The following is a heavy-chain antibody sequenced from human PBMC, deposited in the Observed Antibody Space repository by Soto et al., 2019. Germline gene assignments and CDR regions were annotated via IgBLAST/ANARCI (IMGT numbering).Heavy chain of an antibody. V-gene: IGHV1-46*01. CDR2: INSGGST. Sequence: ASVKVSCKASGYTFTTYYIHWVRQAPGQGLEWMGLINSGGSTTYAQKFQGRVTMTRDTSTSTVYMELSSLRSEDTAVYYCARDRQVGASDLFDCWGQGTLVTVSS. CDR1: GYTFTTYY. J-gene: IGHJ4*02. CDR3: ARDRQVGASDLFDC. D-gene: IGHD1-26*01.